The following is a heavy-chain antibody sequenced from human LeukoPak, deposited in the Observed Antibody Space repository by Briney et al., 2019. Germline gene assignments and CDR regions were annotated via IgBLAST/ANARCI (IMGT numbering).Heavy chain of an antibody. CDR3: ARDVRNRVGLNYYHQYMDV. CDR1: RTTFIHYW. D-gene: IGHD1-26*01. Sequence: GGSLRLSCAASRTTFIHYWMSWVRQARWKGLEWVANINQDGSEKYYVDSVKGRFIISRDNAENSVYLHMNSLRADDTAVYYCARDVRNRVGLNYYHQYMDVWGKGTTVTVSS. V-gene: IGHV3-7*01. J-gene: IGHJ6*03. CDR2: INQDGSEK.